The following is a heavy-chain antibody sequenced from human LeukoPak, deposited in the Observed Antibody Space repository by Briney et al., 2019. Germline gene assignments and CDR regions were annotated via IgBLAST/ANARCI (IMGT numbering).Heavy chain of an antibody. CDR3: ARGYSSSWNP. Sequence: SETLSLTCTVSGGSISSYYWSWIRQPAGRGLEWIGRIYNSGSTNYNPSLKSRLTMSVDTAKNQFSLKLSPVTAADTAVYYCARGYSSSWNPWGQGTLVTVSS. J-gene: IGHJ5*02. CDR1: GGSISSYY. V-gene: IGHV4-4*07. D-gene: IGHD6-13*01. CDR2: IYNSGST.